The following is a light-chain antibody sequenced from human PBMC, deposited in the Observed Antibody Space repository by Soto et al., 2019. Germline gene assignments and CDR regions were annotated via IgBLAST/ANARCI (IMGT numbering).Light chain of an antibody. Sequence: DIQMTQSPSTLSASVGDRVTITCRASQSISSWLAWYQQKPGKAPKLLIYDASSLESGVPSRFSGSGSGTDFTLTINSLQPEDFATYSCQQSYNAPYTFGQGTMLEIK. V-gene: IGKV1-5*01. CDR2: DAS. CDR3: QQSYNAPYT. CDR1: QSISSW. J-gene: IGKJ2*01.